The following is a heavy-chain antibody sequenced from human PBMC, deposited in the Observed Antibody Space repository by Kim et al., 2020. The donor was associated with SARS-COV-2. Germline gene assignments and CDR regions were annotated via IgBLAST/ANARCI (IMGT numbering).Heavy chain of an antibody. CDR2: ISAYNGNT. CDR3: ARAVAGSGYCGGDCYLYYFDY. V-gene: IGHV1-18*04. CDR1: GYTFTSYG. D-gene: IGHD2-21*01. J-gene: IGHJ4*02. Sequence: ASVKVSCKASGYTFTSYGISWVRQAPGQGLEWMGWISAYNGNTNYAQKLQGRVTMTTDTSTSTAYMELRSLRSDDTAVYYCARAVAGSGYCGGDCYLYYFDYWGQGTLVTVSS.